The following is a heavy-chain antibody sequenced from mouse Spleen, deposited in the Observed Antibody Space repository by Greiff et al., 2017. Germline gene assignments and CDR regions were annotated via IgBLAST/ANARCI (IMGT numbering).Heavy chain of an antibody. D-gene: IGHD2-10*02. CDR3: AKLYGNYGAMDY. Sequence: VQRVESGPGLVAPSQSLSITCTVSGFSLTSYGVSWVRQPPGKGLEWLGVICGDGSTNYHSALISRLSIIKDNSKSQVFLKLNRLQTDDTATYYCAKLYGNYGAMDYWGQGTSVTVSS. CDR2: ICGDGST. CDR1: GFSLTSYG. V-gene: IGHV2-3*01. J-gene: IGHJ4*01.